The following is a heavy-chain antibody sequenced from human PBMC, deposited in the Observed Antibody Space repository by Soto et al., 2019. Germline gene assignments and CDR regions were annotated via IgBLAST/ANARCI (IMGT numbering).Heavy chain of an antibody. J-gene: IGHJ4*02. V-gene: IGHV4-31*03. D-gene: IGHD2-2*02. Sequence: SETLSLTCTVSGGSITTGGSYWSWIRQHPGKGLEWIGNIYHSGNTYCNPSLKSRLTISVDTSKNHFSLMVDSVTAADTAVYYCARARFQVLYGKPYFDSWGQGTLVTVSS. CDR1: GGSITTGGSY. CDR2: IYHSGNT. CDR3: ARARFQVLYGKPYFDS.